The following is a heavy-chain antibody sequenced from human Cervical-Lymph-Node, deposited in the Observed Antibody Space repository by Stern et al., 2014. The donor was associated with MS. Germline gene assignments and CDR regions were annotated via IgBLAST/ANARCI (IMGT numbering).Heavy chain of an antibody. V-gene: IGHV3-33*01. CDR3: ARVKCPTSCPEGALDI. CDR1: GFTFDNHA. D-gene: IGHD2-2*01. J-gene: IGHJ3*02. CDR2: LYSDGTTE. Sequence: VQLVESGGGVVQPGRSLRLSCAASGFTFDNHAMHWVRQAPGQGLEWVATLYSDGTTEYYTASVKGRFPISRDNSQNTLDLQMSSLRLEDTALYYCARVKCPTSCPEGALDIWGQGTMVTVSS.